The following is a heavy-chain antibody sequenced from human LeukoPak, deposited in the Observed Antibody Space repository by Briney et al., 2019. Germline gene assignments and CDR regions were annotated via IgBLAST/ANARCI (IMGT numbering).Heavy chain of an antibody. CDR1: GFTFSDYY. Sequence: PGGSLRLSCAASGFTFSDYYMSWIRQAPGKGLEWVSYISSSGSTIYYADSVKGRFTISRDNAKNSLYLQMNSLRAEDTAVYYCAKDRIAAAGMEGDYYYYGMDVWGQGTTVTVSS. D-gene: IGHD6-13*01. J-gene: IGHJ6*02. V-gene: IGHV3-11*01. CDR3: AKDRIAAAGMEGDYYYYGMDV. CDR2: ISSSGSTI.